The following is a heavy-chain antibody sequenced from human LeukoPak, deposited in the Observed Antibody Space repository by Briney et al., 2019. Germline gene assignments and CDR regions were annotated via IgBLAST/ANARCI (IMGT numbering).Heavy chain of an antibody. D-gene: IGHD5-24*01. CDR1: GFTFSSYW. CDR2: IKQDGSEK. V-gene: IGHV3-7*01. CDR3: ARDGFYKYYYYYGMDV. Sequence: GGSLRLSCAASGFTFSSYWMSWVRQAPGKGLEWEANIKQDGSEKYYVDSVKGRFTISRDNAKNSLYLQMNSLRAEDTAVYYCARDGFYKYYYYYGMDVWGQGTTVTVSS. J-gene: IGHJ6*02.